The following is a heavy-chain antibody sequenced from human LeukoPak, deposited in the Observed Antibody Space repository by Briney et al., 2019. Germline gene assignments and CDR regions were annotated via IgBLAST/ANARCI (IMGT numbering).Heavy chain of an antibody. CDR2: ISAYNGNT. D-gene: IGHD2-21*02. CDR3: ARVHGIGGDYYYFDY. J-gene: IGHJ4*02. V-gene: IGHV1-18*01. CDR1: GYTFTSYG. Sequence: ASVKVSCKASGYTFTSYGISWARQAPGQGLEWMGWISAYNGNTNYAQKLQGRVTMTTDTSASTAYMELRSLRSDDTAVYYCARVHGIGGDYYYFDYWGQGTLVTVSS.